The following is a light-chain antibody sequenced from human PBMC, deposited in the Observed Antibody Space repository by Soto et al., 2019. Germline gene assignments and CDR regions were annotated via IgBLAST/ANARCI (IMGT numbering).Light chain of an antibody. Sequence: QSVLTQPPSASGTPGQRVTMSCSGSGSNIGPNYVYWFQQFPGTAPKLLIYNNDQRPSGGPDRFSGSKSGTSASLDISGLRSEDEADYYCAARDDSLSGRVFGGGTQLTVL. J-gene: IGLJ3*02. V-gene: IGLV1-47*02. CDR1: GSNIGPNY. CDR3: AARDDSLSGRV. CDR2: NND.